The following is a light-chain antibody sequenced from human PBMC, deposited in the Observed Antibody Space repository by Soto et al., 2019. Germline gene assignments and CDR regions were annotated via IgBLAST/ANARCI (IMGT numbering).Light chain of an antibody. CDR2: GAS. V-gene: IGKV3-20*01. J-gene: IGKJ2*01. Sequence: EIVLTQSPGTLSLSPGERATLSCRASQSVSSSYLAWYQQKPGQAPRLLIYGASSSATGIPDRFSGSGSGTDFTLTISRLEPEDFAEYYCQQYGSSPRYTFGQGTKLEIK. CDR1: QSVSSSY. CDR3: QQYGSSPRYT.